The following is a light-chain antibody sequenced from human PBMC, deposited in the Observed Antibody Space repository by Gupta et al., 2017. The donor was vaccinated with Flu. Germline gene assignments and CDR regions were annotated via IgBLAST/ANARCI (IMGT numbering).Light chain of an antibody. V-gene: IGKV1-5*03. CDR1: QSISSW. CDR3: QQYNSYLFT. CDR2: KAS. J-gene: IGKJ3*01. Sequence: DIQMTQSPSTLSASVGDRVTITCRASQSISSWLAWYQQKPGKAPKLLIYKASRVESGVPSRFSGSGSGTEFTLTISSLQPDDFATYYCQQYNSYLFTFGHGTKVDIK.